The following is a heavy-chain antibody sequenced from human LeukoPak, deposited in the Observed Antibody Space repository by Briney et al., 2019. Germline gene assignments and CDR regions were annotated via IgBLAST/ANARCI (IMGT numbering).Heavy chain of an antibody. CDR2: IYYSGST. J-gene: IGHJ4*02. CDR1: GGSISSGGYY. V-gene: IGHV4-31*03. D-gene: IGHD5/OR15-5a*01. Sequence: SQTLSLTCTVSGGSISSGGYYWSWIRQHPGKGLEWIGYIYYSGSTYYNPSLKSRVTISVDTSKNQFSLKLSSVTAADTAVYYCARDSLRQKGFGYWGQGTLVTVSS. CDR3: ARDSLRQKGFGY.